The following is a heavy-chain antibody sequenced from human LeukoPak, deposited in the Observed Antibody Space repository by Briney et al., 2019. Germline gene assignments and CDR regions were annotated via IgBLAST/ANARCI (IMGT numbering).Heavy chain of an antibody. CDR3: ARDRVGAGRGDYMDV. CDR1: GFTFNTFN. V-gene: IGHV3-21*01. D-gene: IGHD1-26*01. Sequence: GGSLRLSCAASGFTFNTFNMNWVRQAPGKGLEWVSSITSGGDYIYYADSVKGRFTTSRDNAKNSLYLQMNSLRAEDTAVYYCARDRVGAGRGDYMDVWGKGTTVTVSS. J-gene: IGHJ6*03. CDR2: ITSGGDYI.